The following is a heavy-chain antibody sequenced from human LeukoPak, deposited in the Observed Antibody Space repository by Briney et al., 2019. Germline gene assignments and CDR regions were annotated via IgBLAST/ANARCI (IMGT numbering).Heavy chain of an antibody. D-gene: IGHD3-9*01. CDR3: ARGLLRYFDWLLLGGREPNFDY. CDR1: GYTFTSYD. V-gene: IGHV1-8*01. CDR2: MNPNSGNT. Sequence: ASVKVSCKASGYTFTSYDINWVRQATGQGLEWMGWMNPNSGNTGYAQKFQGRVTMTRNTSISTAYMELSSLRSEDTAVYYCARGLLRYFDWLLLGGREPNFDYWGQGTLVTVSS. J-gene: IGHJ4*02.